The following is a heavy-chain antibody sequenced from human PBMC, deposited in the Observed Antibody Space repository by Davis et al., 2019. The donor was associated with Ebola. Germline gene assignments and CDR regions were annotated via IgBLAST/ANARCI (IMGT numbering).Heavy chain of an antibody. D-gene: IGHD6-6*01. CDR1: GVTFSRYW. CDR3: ATRRTPYGLDV. CDR2: ISDGSTR. Sequence: GESLKVSCAASGVTFSRYWMHWVRQAPGKGLVWVSRISDGSTRNYADSVKGRFTISRDNAKNTLYLQINSLRAEDTAVYYCATRRTPYGLDVWGQGTTVTVSS. V-gene: IGHV3-74*01. J-gene: IGHJ6*02.